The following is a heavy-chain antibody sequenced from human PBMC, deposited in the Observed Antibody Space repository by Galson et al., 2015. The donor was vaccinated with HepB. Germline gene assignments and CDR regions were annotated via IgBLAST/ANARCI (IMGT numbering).Heavy chain of an antibody. CDR3: ARDRVMARGVMAPEYYYYGRDV. CDR1: GFTFSSYE. CDR2: ISSSGRNI. V-gene: IGHV3-48*03. Sequence: SLRLSCAASGFTFSSYEMDWVRQAPGKGLEWVSFISSSGRNIYHADSVKGRFTISRDNAKNSLFLQMNSLRVEDTAVYYCARDRVMARGVMAPEYYYYGRDVWGQGTTVTVSS. J-gene: IGHJ6*02. D-gene: IGHD3-10*01.